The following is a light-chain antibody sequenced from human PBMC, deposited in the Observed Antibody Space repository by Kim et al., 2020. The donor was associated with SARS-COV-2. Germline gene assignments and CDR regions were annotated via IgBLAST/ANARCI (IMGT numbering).Light chain of an antibody. CDR3: QQVELYPS. CDR1: QDISER. Sequence: AASVGDRVTITCRASQDISERLAWYQQRPGTAPKLLILAASTLHAGVPSRFSGGGTGTEFSLTIDSLQPEDFATYYCQQVELYPSFGPGTKVDI. J-gene: IGKJ3*01. V-gene: IGKV1-9*01. CDR2: AAS.